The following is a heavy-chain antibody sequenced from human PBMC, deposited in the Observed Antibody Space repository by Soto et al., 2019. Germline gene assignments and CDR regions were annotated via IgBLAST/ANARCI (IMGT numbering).Heavy chain of an antibody. CDR1: GGSISSYY. Sequence: SETLSLTCTVSGGSISSYYWSWIRQPPGKGLEWIGYIYYSGSTNYNPSLKSRVTISVDTSKNQFSLKLSSVTAADTAVYYCAATPYGSGSYFDYWGQGTLVTVSS. J-gene: IGHJ4*02. CDR2: IYYSGST. D-gene: IGHD3-10*01. CDR3: AATPYGSGSYFDY. V-gene: IGHV4-59*01.